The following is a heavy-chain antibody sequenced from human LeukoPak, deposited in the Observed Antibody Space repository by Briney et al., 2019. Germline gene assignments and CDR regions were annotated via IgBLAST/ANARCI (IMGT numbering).Heavy chain of an antibody. Sequence: GGSLRLSCAASGFTFSSYSMNWVRQAPGKGLEWVSSISSSSSYIYYADSVKGRFTISRDNAKNSLYLQMNSLRAEDTAVYYCARDPVLLWFGAFDYWGQGTLVTVPS. D-gene: IGHD3-10*01. V-gene: IGHV3-21*01. CDR3: ARDPVLLWFGAFDY. CDR1: GFTFSSYS. J-gene: IGHJ4*02. CDR2: ISSSSSYI.